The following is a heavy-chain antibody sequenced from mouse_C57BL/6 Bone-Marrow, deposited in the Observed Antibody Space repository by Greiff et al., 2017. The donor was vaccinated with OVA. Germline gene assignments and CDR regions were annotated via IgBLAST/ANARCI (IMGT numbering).Heavy chain of an antibody. CDR1: GYTFTSYW. CDR3: ARERVTTVVATRYFDV. D-gene: IGHD1-1*01. Sequence: QVQLQQSGAELVKPGASVKLSCKASGYTFTSYWMHWVKQRPGQGLEWIGYINPSSGYTKYNQKFKDKATLTADKSSSTAYMQLSSLTYEDSAVYYCARERVTTVVATRYFDVWGTGTTVTVSS. V-gene: IGHV1-7*01. J-gene: IGHJ1*03. CDR2: INPSSGYT.